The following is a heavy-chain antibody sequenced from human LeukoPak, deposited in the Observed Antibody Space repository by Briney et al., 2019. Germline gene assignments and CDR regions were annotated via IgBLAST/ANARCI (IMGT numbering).Heavy chain of an antibody. CDR1: GYTFTSYY. D-gene: IGHD6-13*01. CDR2: INPSGGST. Sequence: ASVKVSCKASGYTFTSYYMHWVRQAPGRGLEWMGIINPSGGSTSYAQKFQGRVTITRNTSISTAYMELSSLRSEDTAVYYCARGDGSSWYYFRFDAFDIWGQGTMVTVSS. CDR3: ARGDGSSWYYFRFDAFDI. V-gene: IGHV1-46*01. J-gene: IGHJ3*02.